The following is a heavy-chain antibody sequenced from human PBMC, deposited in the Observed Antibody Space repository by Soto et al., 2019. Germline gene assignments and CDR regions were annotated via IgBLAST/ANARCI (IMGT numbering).Heavy chain of an antibody. CDR1: GGSISSGDYY. CDR3: ARVRVTTNYYYGMDV. D-gene: IGHD4-4*01. Sequence: SETLSLTCTVSGGSISSGDYYWSWIRQPPGKGLEWIGYIYYSGSTYYNPSLKSRVTISVDTSKNQFSLKLSSVTAADTAVYYCARVRVTTNYYYGMDVWGQGTTVTVSS. V-gene: IGHV4-30-4*01. J-gene: IGHJ6*02. CDR2: IYYSGST.